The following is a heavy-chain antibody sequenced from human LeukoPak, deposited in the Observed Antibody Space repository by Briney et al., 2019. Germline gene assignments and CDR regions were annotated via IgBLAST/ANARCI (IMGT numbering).Heavy chain of an antibody. Sequence: PGGSLRLSCAASGFTFSSYGMHWVRQAPGKGLEWVAFIRYDGSNKYYADSVKGRFTISRDNSKNTLYLQMNSLRAEDTAVYYCAKKMDVLEWPPTGNWFDPWGQGTLVTVSS. CDR1: GFTFSSYG. V-gene: IGHV3-30*02. CDR3: AKKMDVLEWPPTGNWFDP. CDR2: IRYDGSNK. J-gene: IGHJ5*02. D-gene: IGHD3-3*01.